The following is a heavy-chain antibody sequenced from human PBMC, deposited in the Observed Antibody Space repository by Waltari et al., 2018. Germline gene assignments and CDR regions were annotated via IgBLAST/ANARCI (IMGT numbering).Heavy chain of an antibody. J-gene: IGHJ6*03. V-gene: IGHV3-23*03. CDR3: AKEGYFYMDV. CDR2: ITCDGSRI. CDR1: GVSFSTYV. Sequence: EVQLLESGGGLVQPGGSLRLSCAASGVSFSTYVISWVRQAPGKELEWVSLITCDGSRIQYADSVKGRFTISRDNSKNTLYLKMNSLRVEDMAVYYCAKEGYFYMDVWGNGTTVTVSS.